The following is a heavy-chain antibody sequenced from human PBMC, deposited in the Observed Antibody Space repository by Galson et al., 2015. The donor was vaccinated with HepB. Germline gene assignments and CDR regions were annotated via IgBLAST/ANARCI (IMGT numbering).Heavy chain of an antibody. CDR1: GYVFTDYG. V-gene: IGHV7-4-1*02. D-gene: IGHD3-10*01. CDR2: VNTNTGNP. J-gene: IGHJ5*02. CDR3: ARTPNHGSGSYHNVWLDP. Sequence: SVKVSCKASGYVFTDYGINWVRQAPGQGVEWMGWVNTNTGNPTYAQGFAGRFVFSLDTSVSTTYLQVSSLKAEDTAVYYCARTPNHGSGSYHNVWLDPWGKGTLVTVSS.